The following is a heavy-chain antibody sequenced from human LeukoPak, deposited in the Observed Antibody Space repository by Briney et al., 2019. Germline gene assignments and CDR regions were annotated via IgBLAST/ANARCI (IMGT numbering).Heavy chain of an antibody. CDR3: ARVSGYVDS. V-gene: IGHV4-39*07. D-gene: IGHD5-12*01. CDR2: IYYSGNT. J-gene: IGHJ5*01. Sequence: SETLSLTCTVSGGSISSSSYYWGWIRQPPGKGLEWIGSIYYSGNTYYNPSLKSRVTISVDTSKDQFSLKLTSVTAADTAVYYCARVSGYVDSWGQGTLVTVSS. CDR1: GGSISSSSYY.